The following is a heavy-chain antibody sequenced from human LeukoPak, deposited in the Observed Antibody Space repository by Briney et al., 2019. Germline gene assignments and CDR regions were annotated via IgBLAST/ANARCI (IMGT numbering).Heavy chain of an antibody. CDR2: IYYSGST. V-gene: IGHV4-59*01. Sequence: PSETLSLTCTVSGVSISNYFWSWIRQPPGKGLEWIGYIYYSGSTNYNPSLKSRVTISVDTSKNQISLKLSSVTAADTAVYYCARPQHGLSYGPFDYWGQGTLVTVSS. J-gene: IGHJ4*02. D-gene: IGHD5-18*01. CDR1: GVSISNYF. CDR3: ARPQHGLSYGPFDY.